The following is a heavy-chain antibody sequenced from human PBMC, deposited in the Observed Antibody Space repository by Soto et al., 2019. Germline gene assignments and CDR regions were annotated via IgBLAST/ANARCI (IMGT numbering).Heavy chain of an antibody. Sequence: QVQLVESGGGVVQPGRSLRLSCAASGFTFSSYAMHWVRQAPGKGLEWVAVISYDGSNKYYADSVKGRFTISRDNSKNTLYLQMNSLRAEATAVYYCARYQYSGSYYVVGACDIWGQGTMVTVSS. CDR3: ARYQYSGSYYVVGACDI. CDR1: GFTFSSYA. V-gene: IGHV3-30-3*01. CDR2: ISYDGSNK. J-gene: IGHJ3*02. D-gene: IGHD1-26*01.